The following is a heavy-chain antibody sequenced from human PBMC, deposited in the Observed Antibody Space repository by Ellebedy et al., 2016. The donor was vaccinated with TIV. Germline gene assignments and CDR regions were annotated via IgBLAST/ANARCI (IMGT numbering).Heavy chain of an antibody. D-gene: IGHD6-19*01. CDR1: GGTFSSYA. J-gene: IGHJ3*02. V-gene: IGHV1-69*04. Sequence: ASVKVSCKASGGTFSSYAISWVRQAPGQGLEWMGRITPILGIANYAQKFQGRVTITADKSTSTAYMELSSLRSEDTAVYYCARPGFTSSGSHSPFNVDDAFDIWGQGTMVTVSS. CDR2: ITPILGIA. CDR3: ARPGFTSSGSHSPFNVDDAFDI.